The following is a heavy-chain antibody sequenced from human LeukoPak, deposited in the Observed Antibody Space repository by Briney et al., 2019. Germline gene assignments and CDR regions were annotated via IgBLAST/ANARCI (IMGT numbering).Heavy chain of an antibody. D-gene: IGHD5-18*01. Sequence: SETLSLTCTVSGGSISSYYWSWIRQPAGKGLEWIGRIYTSGSTNYNPSLKSRVTMSVDTSKNQFSLKLSSVTAADTAVYYCARGGGGYSYGYYYYGMDVWGQGTTVTVSS. CDR2: IYTSGST. CDR3: ARGGGGYSYGYYYYGMDV. CDR1: GGSISSYY. J-gene: IGHJ6*02. V-gene: IGHV4-4*07.